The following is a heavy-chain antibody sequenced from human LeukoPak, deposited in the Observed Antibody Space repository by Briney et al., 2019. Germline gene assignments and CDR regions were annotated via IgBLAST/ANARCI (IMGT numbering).Heavy chain of an antibody. D-gene: IGHD4-17*01. Sequence: GGSLRLSCAASGFTFSGYWMSWVRQAPGKGLEWVAHIKQDGSEKYFVDSVRGRFTISRDNAKNSLYLQMNSLRAEDTAVYFCARYGDYSAFDYWGQGTLVTVSS. J-gene: IGHJ4*02. CDR1: GFTFSGYW. V-gene: IGHV3-7*01. CDR3: ARYGDYSAFDY. CDR2: IKQDGSEK.